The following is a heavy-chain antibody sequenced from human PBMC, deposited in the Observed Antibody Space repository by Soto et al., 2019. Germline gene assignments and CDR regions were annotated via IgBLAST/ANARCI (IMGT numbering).Heavy chain of an antibody. D-gene: IGHD6-13*01. V-gene: IGHV3-23*01. CDR1: GFTFSSYA. J-gene: IGHJ5*02. CDR2: ISGSGGST. Sequence: EVQLLESGGGLVQPGGSLRLSCAASGFTFSSYAMSWVRQAPGKGLEWVSAISGSGGSTYYADSVKGRFTISRDKSKNTLYLKMNSVSAEDTAVYYCAKPHSSSWYGSGWFETWGQGTLVTVSS. CDR3: AKPHSSSWYGSGWFET.